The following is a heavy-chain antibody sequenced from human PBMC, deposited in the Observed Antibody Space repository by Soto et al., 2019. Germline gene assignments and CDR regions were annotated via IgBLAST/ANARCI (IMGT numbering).Heavy chain of an antibody. CDR3: ARGSPMVRGVISYYYYGMDV. CDR1: GYTFTSYG. CDR2: ISAYNGNT. Sequence: ALVKVSCKASGYTFTSYGISWVRQAPGQGLEWMGWISAYNGNTNYAQKLQGRVTMTTDTSTSTAYMELRSLRSDDTAVYYCARGSPMVRGVISYYYYGMDVWGQGTTVTVSS. V-gene: IGHV1-18*01. J-gene: IGHJ6*02. D-gene: IGHD3-10*01.